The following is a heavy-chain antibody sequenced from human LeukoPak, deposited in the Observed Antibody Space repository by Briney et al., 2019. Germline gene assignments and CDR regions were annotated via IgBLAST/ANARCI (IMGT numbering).Heavy chain of an antibody. J-gene: IGHJ6*03. CDR3: AKAGNWGGYYYYLDV. CDR1: GGSISGYY. CDR2: IYYSGST. V-gene: IGHV4-59*01. D-gene: IGHD7-27*01. Sequence: PSETLSLTCTVSGGSISGYYWSWIRQSPGKGLEWIGYIYYSGSTNYNPSLKGRVTISLDTSKNQFSLKLSSVTAADTAVYYCAKAGNWGGYYYYLDVWGKGATVTVSS.